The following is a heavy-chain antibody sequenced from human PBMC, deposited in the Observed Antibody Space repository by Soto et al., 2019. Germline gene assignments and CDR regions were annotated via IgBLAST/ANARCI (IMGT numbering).Heavy chain of an antibody. D-gene: IGHD3-3*01. J-gene: IGHJ4*02. Sequence: SVKVSCKSSGFSFISYAIQWVRQAAGQRLEWMGWINVATGNTKYSQQFQGRVTITRDTSASTAYMELNGLTSDDTAIYYCAREHDDWSGYSFDFWGQGTLVTVSS. CDR2: INVATGNT. V-gene: IGHV1-3*01. CDR3: AREHDDWSGYSFDF. CDR1: GFSFISYA.